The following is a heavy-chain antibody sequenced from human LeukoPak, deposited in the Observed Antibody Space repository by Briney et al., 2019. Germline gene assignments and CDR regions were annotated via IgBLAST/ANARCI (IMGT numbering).Heavy chain of an antibody. V-gene: IGHV3-21*01. CDR1: GFAFSSYS. CDR3: ARDLNWGAGALDI. Sequence: GESLRLPCAASGFAFSSYSMTWVRPAPGKGLEWVSSINVSPAYISYADSVKGRFTISRDNAKNSLYLHVNSLRAEDTAVYFCARDLNWGAGALDIWGQGTMVTVSS. D-gene: IGHD7-27*01. CDR2: INVSPAYI. J-gene: IGHJ3*02.